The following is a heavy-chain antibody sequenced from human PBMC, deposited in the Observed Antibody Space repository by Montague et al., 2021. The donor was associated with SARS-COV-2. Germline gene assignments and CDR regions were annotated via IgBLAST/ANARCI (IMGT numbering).Heavy chain of an antibody. Sequence: SLRLSCAASGFTFSSYEMNWVRQAPGKGLEWVSYISSSGSTIYYADSVKGRFTISIGNAKNSLYLQMNCLRAEDTAVYYCARDPGFWSGYYDYWGQGTLVTVSS. D-gene: IGHD3-3*01. CDR2: ISSSGSTI. J-gene: IGHJ4*02. V-gene: IGHV3-48*03. CDR3: ARDPGFWSGYYDY. CDR1: GFTFSSYE.